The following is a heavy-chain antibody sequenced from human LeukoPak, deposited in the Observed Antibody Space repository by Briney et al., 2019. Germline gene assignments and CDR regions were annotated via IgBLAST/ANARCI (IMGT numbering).Heavy chain of an antibody. V-gene: IGHV6-1*01. CDR2: TYYRSKWYN. CDR1: GDSVSRNTAS. J-gene: IGHJ4*02. CDR3: VRDPGGTLFDS. Sequence: SQTLSLTCVISGDSVSRNTASWNWIRQSPSRGLEWLGRTYYRSKWYNDFAESVKSPVTFSADTSKNQLTLQLNSVTPDDTAVYYCVRDPGGTLFDSWGQGTLVPVSS.